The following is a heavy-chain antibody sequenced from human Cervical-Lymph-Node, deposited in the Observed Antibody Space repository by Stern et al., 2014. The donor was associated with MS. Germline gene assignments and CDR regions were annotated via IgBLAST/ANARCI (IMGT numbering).Heavy chain of an antibody. D-gene: IGHD6-19*01. Sequence: EAQLVDSGGGLVQPGGSLRLSCAASGFTFSRVWMTWVRPAPGKGLEWVANIKQDGSETYYADSVKGRFIISRDNANNSLYLQMHSLGGEDTAVYYCAMAVSSGWYEGEFDYWGQGTLVTVSS. CDR1: GFTFSRVW. V-gene: IGHV3-7*01. CDR2: IKQDGSET. CDR3: AMAVSSGWYEGEFDY. J-gene: IGHJ4*02.